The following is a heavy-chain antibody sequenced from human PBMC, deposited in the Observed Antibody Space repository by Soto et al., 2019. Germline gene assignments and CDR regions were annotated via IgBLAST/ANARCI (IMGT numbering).Heavy chain of an antibody. CDR1: GFTFNVYA. CDR3: ARGSGSNNGYDYVMSH. V-gene: IGHV3-30*04. D-gene: IGHD5-12*01. J-gene: IGHJ4*02. CDR2: SSNDGKNE. Sequence: QVQLVESGGGVVQPGRSLRLSCAASGFTFNVYAMHWVRQAPGKGLEWVAVSSNDGKNEHHAASVKGRFTISRDNSKGTLYLQMNSLRPEDTALYYCARGSGSNNGYDYVMSHWGRGTLLTVSS.